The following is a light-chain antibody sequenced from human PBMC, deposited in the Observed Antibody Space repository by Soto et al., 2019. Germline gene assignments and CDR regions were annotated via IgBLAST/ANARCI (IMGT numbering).Light chain of an antibody. CDR2: DVT. Sequence: ALTQPRSVSGSPGKSVTISCTGTSSDVGGYKYVSWYQQHPGKAPKLMIYDVTKRPSGVPDRFSGSKSGDTASLTISGLQAEDEADYYCCSYAGSFTFEVVFGGGTKVTVL. CDR1: SSDVGGYKY. CDR3: CSYAGSFTFEVV. V-gene: IGLV2-11*01. J-gene: IGLJ2*01.